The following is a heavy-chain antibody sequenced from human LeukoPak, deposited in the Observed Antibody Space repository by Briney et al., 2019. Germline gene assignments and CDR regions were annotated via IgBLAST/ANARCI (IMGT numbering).Heavy chain of an antibody. CDR2: ISYSGST. J-gene: IGHJ4*02. Sequence: SETLSLTCTVSGGSISSSSHYWGWIRQPPGKGLELIGSISYSGSTYYNPSLKSRVTISVDTSKNQFSLKLSSVTAADTAVYYCARVIAAAEPTFDYWGQGTLVTVSS. CDR1: GGSISSSSHY. V-gene: IGHV4-39*07. D-gene: IGHD6-13*01. CDR3: ARVIAAAEPTFDY.